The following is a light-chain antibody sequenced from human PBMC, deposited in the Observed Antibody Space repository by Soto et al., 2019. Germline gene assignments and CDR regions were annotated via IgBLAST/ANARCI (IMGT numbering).Light chain of an antibody. CDR1: SSDVGGYNY. J-gene: IGLJ2*01. Sequence: QSALTQPASVSGSPGQSITISCTGTSSDVGGYNYVSWYQQLPGEVPKLIIFEVSNRPSGVSNRFSGSKSGNTASLPISGLQAEDEADYYCSSFATGSLGLFGGGTKLTVL. CDR3: SSFATGSLGL. CDR2: EVS. V-gene: IGLV2-14*01.